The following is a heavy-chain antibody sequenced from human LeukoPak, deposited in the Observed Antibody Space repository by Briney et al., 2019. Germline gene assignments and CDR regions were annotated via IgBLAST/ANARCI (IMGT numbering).Heavy chain of an antibody. CDR2: IYHSGST. V-gene: IGHV4-38-2*02. CDR1: GYSISSGYY. CDR3: ARGTYSTVFDY. Sequence: PSETLSLTCTVSGYSISSGYYWGWIRQPPGKGLEWIGSIYHSGSTYYNPSLKSRVTISVDTSKNQFSLKLSSVTAADTAVYYCARGTYSTVFDYWGQGTLVTVSS. J-gene: IGHJ4*02. D-gene: IGHD4-17*01.